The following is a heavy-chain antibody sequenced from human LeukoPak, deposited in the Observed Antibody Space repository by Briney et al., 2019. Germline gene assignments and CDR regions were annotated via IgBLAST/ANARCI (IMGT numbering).Heavy chain of an antibody. CDR3: ARVTLSYYFDY. Sequence: SGTLSLTCAVSGGSISSNNWWSWVRQPPGKGLEWIGEIYHSGTTNYNPSLKSRVTISVDKSENQFSLKLSSVTAADTAVYYCARVTLSYYFDYWGQGTLVTVSS. CDR2: IYHSGTT. J-gene: IGHJ4*02. V-gene: IGHV4-4*02. CDR1: GGSISSNNW. D-gene: IGHD1-1*01.